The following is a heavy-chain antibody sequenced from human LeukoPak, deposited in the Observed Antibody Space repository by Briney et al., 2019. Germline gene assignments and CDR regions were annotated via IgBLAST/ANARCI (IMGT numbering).Heavy chain of an antibody. CDR3: ARGRGFRSYYDY. V-gene: IGHV4-34*01. Sequence: SETLSLTCAVYGGSFSGYYWSWIRQPPGKGLEWIGEINHSGSTNYNPSLKSRVTISADTSKSQFSLKLSSVTAADTAVYYCARGRGFRSYYDYWGQGTLVTVSS. CDR1: GGSFSGYY. CDR2: INHSGST. J-gene: IGHJ4*02.